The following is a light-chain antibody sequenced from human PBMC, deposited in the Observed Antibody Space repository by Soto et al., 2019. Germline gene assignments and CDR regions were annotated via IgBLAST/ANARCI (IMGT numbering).Light chain of an antibody. CDR1: TSNIGAGYD. CDR3: QSYDSSLSGYV. CDR2: GNT. J-gene: IGLJ1*01. Sequence: QSALTQPPSVSGAPGQRVTFSCAGTTSNIGAGYDVHWYQHLPGTVPRLIIYGNTNRPSGVPDRFSGSKSGIAASLAITGLQAEDEADYYCQSYDSSLSGYVFGTGTKLTVL. V-gene: IGLV1-40*01.